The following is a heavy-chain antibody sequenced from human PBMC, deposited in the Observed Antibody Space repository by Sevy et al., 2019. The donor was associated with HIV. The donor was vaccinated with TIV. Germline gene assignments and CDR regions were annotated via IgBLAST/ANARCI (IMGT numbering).Heavy chain of an antibody. D-gene: IGHD1-26*01. CDR3: ARRVSGTNVYYFDY. J-gene: IGHJ4*02. Sequence: SETLSLTCTVSGGSISSYYWSWIRQPPGKGLEWIGYIYYSGSTNYNPSLKSRVTISVDTSKNQFSLKLSSVTAADTAVYYCARRVSGTNVYYFDYWGQGTLVTVSS. CDR1: GGSISSYY. CDR2: IYYSGST. V-gene: IGHV4-59*13.